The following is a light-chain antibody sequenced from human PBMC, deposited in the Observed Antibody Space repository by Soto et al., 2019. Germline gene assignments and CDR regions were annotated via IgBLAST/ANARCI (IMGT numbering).Light chain of an antibody. CDR3: QQYKNGTKT. J-gene: IGKJ1*01. Sequence: IVMAQCPPTLSVSPGERATLSCRASQSVTXNLAWYQQKPGQAPRLLIYCASTRATGSPARLSGSGSVTEFTLPISSLHSEDFAVYYCQQYKNGTKTFGQGTKVDIK. CDR2: CAS. CDR1: QSVTXN. V-gene: IGKV3-15*01.